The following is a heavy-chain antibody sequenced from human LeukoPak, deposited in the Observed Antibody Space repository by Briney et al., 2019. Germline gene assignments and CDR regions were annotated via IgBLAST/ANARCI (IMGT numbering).Heavy chain of an antibody. V-gene: IGHV3-30-3*01. J-gene: IGHJ3*02. CDR2: ISYDGSNK. Sequence: GGSLRLSCTASGFTFSSYAMHWVRQAPGKGLEWVAVISYDGSNKYYADSVKGRFTISRDNSKNTLYLQMNSLRAEDTAVYYCARAVSDDAFDIWGQGTMVTVSS. D-gene: IGHD5/OR15-5a*01. CDR1: GFTFSSYA. CDR3: ARAVSDDAFDI.